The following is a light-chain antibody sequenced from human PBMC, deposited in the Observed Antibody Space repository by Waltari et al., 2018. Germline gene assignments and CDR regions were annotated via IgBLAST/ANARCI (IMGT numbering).Light chain of an antibody. CDR1: QSISSN. CDR3: QQYNEWPRT. Sequence: EIVMTQSPGTLSVSPGERATLSCRASQSISSNLAWYQQKPGQAPRLLIHGASTRATGIPSRFSGSGSGTEFTLTISSLQSEDFAVYYCQQYNEWPRTFGQGTKVEIK. J-gene: IGKJ1*01. CDR2: GAS. V-gene: IGKV3-15*01.